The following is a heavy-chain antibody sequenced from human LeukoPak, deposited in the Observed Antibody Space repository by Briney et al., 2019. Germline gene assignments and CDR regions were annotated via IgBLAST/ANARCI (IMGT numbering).Heavy chain of an antibody. V-gene: IGHV3-30*04. D-gene: IGHD3-10*01. Sequence: PGGSLRLSCAASGFTFRSYAMHWVRQAPGKGLEWVAVISYDGSNKYYADSVKGRFTISRDNSKNTLYLQMNSLRAEDTAVYYCARDYYYGSGSHFDYWGQGTLVTVSS. CDR3: ARDYYYGSGSHFDY. CDR1: GFTFRSYA. J-gene: IGHJ4*02. CDR2: ISYDGSNK.